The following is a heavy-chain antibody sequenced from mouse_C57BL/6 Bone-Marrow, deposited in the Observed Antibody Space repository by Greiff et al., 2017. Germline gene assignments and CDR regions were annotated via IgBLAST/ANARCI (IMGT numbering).Heavy chain of an antibody. CDR1: GYSITSGYY. J-gene: IGHJ2*01. V-gene: IGHV3-6*01. CDR3: AREDSSEYLDY. CDR2: IGYDGSN. Sequence: ESGPGLVKPSQSLSLTCSVTGYSITSGYYWNWIRQFPGNKLEWMGYIGYDGSNNYNPSLKNRISITRDTSKNQFFLKLNSVTTEDTATYYCAREDSSEYLDYWGQGTTLTVSS. D-gene: IGHD3-2*02.